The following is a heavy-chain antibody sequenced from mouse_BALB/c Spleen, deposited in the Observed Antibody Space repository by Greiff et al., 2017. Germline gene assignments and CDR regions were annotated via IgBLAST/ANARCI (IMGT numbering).Heavy chain of an antibody. CDR3: ARGYYGAYFDY. D-gene: IGHD1-1*01. Sequence: VMLVESGPGLVQPSQCLSITCTVSGFSLTCYGVHWVRQSPGQGLEWLGVIWSGGSTDYNAAFISRLSISKDNSKSQVFFTMNSLQADDTAVYYCARGYYGAYFDYWGQGTTLTVSA. CDR1: GFSLTCYG. V-gene: IGHV2-2*01. J-gene: IGHJ2*01. CDR2: IWSGGST.